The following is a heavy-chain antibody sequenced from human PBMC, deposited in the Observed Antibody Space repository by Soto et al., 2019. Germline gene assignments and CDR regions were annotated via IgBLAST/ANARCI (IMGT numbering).Heavy chain of an antibody. Sequence: ASVKVSCKASGYTFTSYGISWVRQAPGQGLEWMGWISAYNGNTNYAQKLQGRVTMTTDTSTSTAYMELRSLRSDDTAVYDCARDKSPRYCSGGSCYSFFDAFDIWGQGTMVTVSS. V-gene: IGHV1-18*01. D-gene: IGHD2-15*01. CDR1: GYTFTSYG. CDR2: ISAYNGNT. J-gene: IGHJ3*02. CDR3: ARDKSPRYCSGGSCYSFFDAFDI.